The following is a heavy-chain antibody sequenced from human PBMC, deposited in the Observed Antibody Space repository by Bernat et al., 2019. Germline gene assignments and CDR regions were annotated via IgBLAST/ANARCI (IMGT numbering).Heavy chain of an antibody. Sequence: EVQLVESGGGLVQPGGSLKLSCAASGFIFSGSAMHWVRQASGKGLEWVGRIRSRANSYASAYGASVKGRFTISRGDTKSTAYLQLNSVKTEETAVYYCTRGYCPGTSCYGLDYWGQGTLVSVSS. CDR1: GFIFSGSA. CDR3: TRGYCPGTSCYGLDY. CDR2: IRSRANSYAS. J-gene: IGHJ4*02. V-gene: IGHV3-73*02. D-gene: IGHD2-2*01.